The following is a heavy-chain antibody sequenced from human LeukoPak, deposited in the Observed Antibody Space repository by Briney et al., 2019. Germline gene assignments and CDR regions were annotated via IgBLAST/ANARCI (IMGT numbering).Heavy chain of an antibody. CDR2: IYYSGST. Sequence: SETLSLTCTVSGGSISSYYWSWIRQPSGKGLEWIGYIYYSGSTNYNPSLKSRVTISVDTSKNQFSLKPSSVTAADTAVYYCAISNSTLGFDPWGQGTLVTVSS. CDR1: GGSISSYY. CDR3: AISNSTLGFDP. J-gene: IGHJ5*02. V-gene: IGHV4-59*12. D-gene: IGHD2-21*01.